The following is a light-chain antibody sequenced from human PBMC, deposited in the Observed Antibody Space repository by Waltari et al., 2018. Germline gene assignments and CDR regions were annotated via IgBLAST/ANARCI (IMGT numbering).Light chain of an antibody. CDR3: QQSYRTPPT. CDR2: DAS. J-gene: IGKJ4*01. CDR1: QKITTS. Sequence: DIQMTQSPSSLSASVGDRVTITCRASQKITTSLNWYQQKLGKAPNLMIYDASSVQSGVLARFRGSGSETDFNLTISSLQPEDFAIYYCQQSYRTPPTFGGGTRVEI. V-gene: IGKV1-39*01.